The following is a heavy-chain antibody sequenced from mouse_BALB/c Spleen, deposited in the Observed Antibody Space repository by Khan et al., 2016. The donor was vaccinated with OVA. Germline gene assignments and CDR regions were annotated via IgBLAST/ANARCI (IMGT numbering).Heavy chain of an antibody. J-gene: IGHJ2*01. Sequence: EVQLQESGPGLVKPSQSLSLTCTVTGYSITSGYGWNWIRQFPGNKLEWMGYISYSGSTTYNPSLKSRISITRDTSKHQFFLQLNSGTTEDTATYYCARTARIKYWGQGTTLTVSS. CDR2: ISYSGST. D-gene: IGHD1-2*01. CDR1: GYSITSGYG. V-gene: IGHV3-2*02. CDR3: ARTARIKY.